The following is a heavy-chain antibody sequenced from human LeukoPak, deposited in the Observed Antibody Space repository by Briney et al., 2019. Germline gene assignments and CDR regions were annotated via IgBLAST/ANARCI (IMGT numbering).Heavy chain of an antibody. J-gene: IGHJ5*02. CDR2: FYHSGST. Sequence: KPSETLSLTCAVSGYSISSDYSWGWIRQSPGKGLEWIGSFYHSGSTHYNPSLKSRVTISVDTSKNQLSLKLRSVTAADTAVYYCARHGTIFGLVRYWFDPWGQGTLVTVSS. D-gene: IGHD3-3*01. V-gene: IGHV4-38-2*01. CDR1: GYSISSDYS. CDR3: ARHGTIFGLVRYWFDP.